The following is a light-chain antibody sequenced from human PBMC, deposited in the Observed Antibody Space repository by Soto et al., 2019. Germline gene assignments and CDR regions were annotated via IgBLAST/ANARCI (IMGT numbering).Light chain of an antibody. J-gene: IGLJ2*01. CDR2: DVS. CDR3: SSYTSSSTVI. V-gene: IGLV2-14*03. Sequence: QSVLTQPASVSGSPGQSIAISCTGTSSDVGDYNYVSWYRQHPGKAPKLMIFDVSNRPSGVSNRFSGSKSGNMASLTISGLQAEDEAHYYCSSYTSSSTVIFGGGTKLTVL. CDR1: SSDVGDYNY.